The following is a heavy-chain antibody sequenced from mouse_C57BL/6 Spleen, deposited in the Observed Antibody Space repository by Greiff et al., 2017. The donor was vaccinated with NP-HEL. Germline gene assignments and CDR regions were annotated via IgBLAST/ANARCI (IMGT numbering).Heavy chain of an antibody. J-gene: IGHJ4*01. V-gene: IGHV5-17*01. Sequence: EVMLVESGGGLVKPGGSLKLSCAASGFTFSDYGMHWVRQAPEKGLEWVAYISSGSSTIYYADTVKGRFTISRDNAKNTLFLQMTSLRSEDTAMYYCARNLIGVMDYWGQGTSVTVSS. CDR1: GFTFSDYG. CDR2: ISSGSSTI. CDR3: ARNLIGVMDY.